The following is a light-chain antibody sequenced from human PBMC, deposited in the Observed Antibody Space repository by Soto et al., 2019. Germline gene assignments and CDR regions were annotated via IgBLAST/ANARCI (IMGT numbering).Light chain of an antibody. CDR3: QHRTSSS. J-gene: IGKJ4*01. CDR1: QSVSTY. CDR2: DAY. Sequence: EIVLTQSPATLSMSPGERATLSCRASQSVSTYLAWYQQKPGQAPRLLIYDAYIRATGIPARFSGSGSGTDFTLAISSLEPEDFAVDYFQHRTSSSFGGGTKVEI. V-gene: IGKV3-11*01.